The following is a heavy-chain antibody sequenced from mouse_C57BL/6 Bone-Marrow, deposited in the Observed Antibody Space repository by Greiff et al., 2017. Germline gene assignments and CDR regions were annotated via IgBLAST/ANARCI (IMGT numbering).Heavy chain of an antibody. Sequence: VQLQQSGPVLVKPGASVKMSCKASGYTFTDYYMNWVKQSHGKSLEWIGFINPYNGGTSYNQKFKGKATLTVDKSSSTAYMELNSLTSEDSAVYYGARYDYDEPAYWGQGTLVTVSA. V-gene: IGHV1-19*01. D-gene: IGHD2-4*01. CDR1: GYTFTDYY. CDR3: ARYDYDEPAY. J-gene: IGHJ3*01. CDR2: INPYNGGT.